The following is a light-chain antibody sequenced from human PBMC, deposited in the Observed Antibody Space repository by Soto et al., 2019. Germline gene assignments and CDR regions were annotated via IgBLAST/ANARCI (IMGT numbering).Light chain of an antibody. CDR3: QKYNSAPLT. CDR1: QGISNY. Sequence: DIQMTQSPSSLSASVGDRVTITCRARQGISNYLAWYQQKPGKVPKLLIYAASTLQSGVPSRFSGSGSGTDCTLTISSLQPEDVATYYCQKYNSAPLTFGGGTKVEIK. J-gene: IGKJ4*01. V-gene: IGKV1-27*01. CDR2: AAS.